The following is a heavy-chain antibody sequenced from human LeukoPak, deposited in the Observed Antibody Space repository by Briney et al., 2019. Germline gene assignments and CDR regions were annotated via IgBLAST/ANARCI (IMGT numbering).Heavy chain of an antibody. CDR1: GYTFTGYY. D-gene: IGHD3-10*01. J-gene: IGHJ4*02. CDR3: AVMLTMVRGAVGDH. Sequence: ASVKVSCKASGYTFTGYYIHWVRQAPGQGLQWMGWINPNSGGTKYALTFQGRVTMTRDTSISTAPMELSRLTFDDTAVYYCAVMLTMVRGAVGDHWGQGTLVTVSS. CDR2: INPNSGGT. V-gene: IGHV1-2*02.